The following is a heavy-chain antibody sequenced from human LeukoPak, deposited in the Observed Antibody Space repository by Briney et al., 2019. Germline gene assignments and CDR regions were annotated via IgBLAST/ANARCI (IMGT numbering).Heavy chain of an antibody. CDR2: IYYSGST. J-gene: IGHJ6*02. D-gene: IGHD6-13*01. V-gene: IGHV4-59*01. Sequence: SETLSLTCTVSGGSISSYYWSWIRQPPGKGLEWIGYIYYSGSTNHNPSLKSRVTISVDTSKNQFSLKLSSVTAADTAVYYCARGNSSSWYSDIYYYYYYGMDVWGQGTTVTVSS. CDR1: GGSISSYY. CDR3: ARGNSSSWYSDIYYYYYYGMDV.